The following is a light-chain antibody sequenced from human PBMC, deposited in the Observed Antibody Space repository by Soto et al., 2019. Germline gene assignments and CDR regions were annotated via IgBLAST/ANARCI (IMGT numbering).Light chain of an antibody. CDR3: IQDYGDSWT. J-gene: IGKJ1*01. CDR1: RDVGSD. CDR2: AAY. Sequence: AIQLTQSPSSLSASVGEKIIITCRASRDVGSDVSWYQQKPGQAHKLLIYAAYNLYTGVPSRFSGSRSGTEFTLTIRSLQPEDFASYYCIQDYGDSWTFGQGTKVDIK. V-gene: IGKV1-6*01.